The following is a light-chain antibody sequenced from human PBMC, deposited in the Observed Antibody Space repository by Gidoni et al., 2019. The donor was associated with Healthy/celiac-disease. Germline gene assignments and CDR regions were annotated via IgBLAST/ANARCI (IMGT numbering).Light chain of an antibody. V-gene: IGLV1-44*01. J-gene: IGLJ3*02. CDR3: AAWDDSLNGWV. CDR1: SPNISSNT. CDR2: STN. Sequence: QSVLTQPPTASGTPGQRVTISCSGSSPNISSNTVNWYQQLPGTAPKLLIYSTNQRPSGVPDRFSGSKSGTSASLAISGLQSEDEADYYCAAWDDSLNGWVFGGGTKLTVL.